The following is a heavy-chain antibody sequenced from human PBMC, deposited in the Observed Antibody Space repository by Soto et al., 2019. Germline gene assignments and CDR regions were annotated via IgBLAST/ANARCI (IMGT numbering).Heavy chain of an antibody. V-gene: IGHV4-59*01. CDR1: GGSISSYY. D-gene: IGHD4-17*01. Sequence: SETLSLTCTVSGGSISSYYWSWIRQPPGKGLEWIGYIYYSGSTNYNPSLKSRVTISVDTSKNQFSLKLSSVTAADTAVYYCARDRNGDYVFDYWGQGTLVTVSS. CDR2: IYYSGST. J-gene: IGHJ4*02. CDR3: ARDRNGDYVFDY.